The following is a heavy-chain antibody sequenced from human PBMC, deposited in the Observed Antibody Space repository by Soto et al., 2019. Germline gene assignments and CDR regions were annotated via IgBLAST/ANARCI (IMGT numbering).Heavy chain of an antibody. CDR1: GYTFTSYG. V-gene: IGHV1-18*01. D-gene: IGHD3-3*01. Sequence: ASVKVSCKASGYTFTSYGISWVRQAPGQGLEWMGWISAYNGNTNYAQKLQGRVTMTADKSTSTAYMELSSLRSEDTAVYYCARSMHYDFWSGSENWSDPCGQGTLVTVSS. CDR3: ARSMHYDFWSGSENWSDP. J-gene: IGHJ5*02. CDR2: ISAYNGNT.